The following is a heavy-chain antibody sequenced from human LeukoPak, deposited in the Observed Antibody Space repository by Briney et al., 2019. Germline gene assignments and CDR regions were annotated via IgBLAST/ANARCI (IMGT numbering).Heavy chain of an antibody. V-gene: IGHV3-53*01. Sequence: PSETLSLTCTVSGGSISSSSYYWGWVRQAPGKGLEWVSVIYSGGSTYYADSVKGRFTISRDNSKNTLYLQMNSLRAEDTAVYYCARGAKYYYDSSGLYYFDYWGQGTLVTVSS. CDR2: IYSGGST. D-gene: IGHD3-22*01. CDR1: GGSISSSSYY. J-gene: IGHJ4*02. CDR3: ARGAKYYYDSSGLYYFDY.